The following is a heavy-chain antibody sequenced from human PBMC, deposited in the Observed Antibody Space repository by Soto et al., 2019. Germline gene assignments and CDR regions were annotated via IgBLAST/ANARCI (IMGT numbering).Heavy chain of an antibody. Sequence: PSETLSLTCTVSGGSISSSTYYWGWIRQPPGKGLEWIGSIYYSGSTYYNPSLKSRVTISVDTSKNQFSLKLSSVTAADTAVYYCASYSSSGPGDGIWFDPWGQGTLVTVSS. CDR1: GGSISSSTYY. CDR2: IYYSGST. D-gene: IGHD6-13*01. J-gene: IGHJ5*02. V-gene: IGHV4-39*07. CDR3: ASYSSSGPGDGIWFDP.